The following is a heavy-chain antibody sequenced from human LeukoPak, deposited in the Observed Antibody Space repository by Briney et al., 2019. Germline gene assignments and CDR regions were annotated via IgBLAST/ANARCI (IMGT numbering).Heavy chain of an antibody. CDR3: ARERGNYDILTDYYEGNWFDP. D-gene: IGHD3-9*01. CDR1: GYTFTNYG. CDR2: ISVYNGNT. J-gene: IGHJ5*02. Sequence: ASVKVSCKASGYTFTNYGISWVRQAPGQGLEWVGWISVYNGNTNYAQKFQGRVTMTTDTSTSTAYMELRSLRSDDTAVYYCARERGNYDILTDYYEGNWFDPWGQGTLVTVSS. V-gene: IGHV1-18*01.